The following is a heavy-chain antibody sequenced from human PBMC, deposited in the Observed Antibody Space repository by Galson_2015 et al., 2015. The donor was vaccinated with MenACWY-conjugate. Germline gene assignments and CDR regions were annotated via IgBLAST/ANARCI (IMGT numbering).Heavy chain of an antibody. CDR3: AKDQVAAVMMGRYGY. CDR1: GFTFSTYA. CDR2: VSGSGEST. J-gene: IGHJ4*02. V-gene: IGHV3-23*01. D-gene: IGHD3-16*01. Sequence: SLRLSCAASGFTFSTYAMSWVRQAPGKGLEWVSGVSGSGESTYYADSVKGRFTISRDNSKNRLYLQMNSLRAEDTAVYYCAKDQVAAVMMGRYGYWGQGTLVTVSS.